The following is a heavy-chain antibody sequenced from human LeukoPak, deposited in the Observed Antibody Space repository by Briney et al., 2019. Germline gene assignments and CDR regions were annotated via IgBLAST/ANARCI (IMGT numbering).Heavy chain of an antibody. V-gene: IGHV4-38-2*02. D-gene: IGHD3-10*01. CDR1: GYSISSGYY. J-gene: IGHJ4*02. CDR2: IYHSGST. Sequence: SETLSLTCTVSGYSISSGYYWGWIRQPPGKGLEWIGSIYHSGSTYYNPSLRSRVTISVDTSKNQFSLKLSSVTAADTAVYFCASIYGSGFSFDYWGQGTLVTVSS. CDR3: ASIYGSGFSFDY.